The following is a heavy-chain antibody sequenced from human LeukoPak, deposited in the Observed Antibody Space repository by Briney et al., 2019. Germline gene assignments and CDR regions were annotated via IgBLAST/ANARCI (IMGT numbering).Heavy chain of an antibody. J-gene: IGHJ4*02. CDR2: IIPIFGTA. V-gene: IGHV1-69*05. CDR3: ASSSGYYAEAFDY. CDR1: GGTFSSYA. Sequence: SVKVSCKASGGTFSSYAISWVRRAPGQGLEWMGGIIPIFGTANYAQKFQGRVTITTDESTSTAYMELSSLRSEDTAVYYCASSSGYYAEAFDYWGQGTLVTVSS. D-gene: IGHD3-22*01.